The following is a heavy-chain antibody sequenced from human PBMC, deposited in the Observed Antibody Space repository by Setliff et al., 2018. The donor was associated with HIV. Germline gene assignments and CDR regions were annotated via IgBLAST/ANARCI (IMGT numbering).Heavy chain of an antibody. Sequence: PGGSLRLSCAASGFTFNMFWMSWVRQAPGKGLEWVANIKQEGSEKNYVDSVKGRFTISRDNAKNSLYLQMNSLSVEDTAVYYCVPGGGEKAFNVWGQGTLVTVSS. CDR1: GFTFNMFW. V-gene: IGHV3-7*01. D-gene: IGHD3-16*01. CDR2: IKQEGSEK. CDR3: VPGGGEKAFNV. J-gene: IGHJ3*01.